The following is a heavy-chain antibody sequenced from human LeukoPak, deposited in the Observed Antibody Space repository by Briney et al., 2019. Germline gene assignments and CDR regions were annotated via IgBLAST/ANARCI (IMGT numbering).Heavy chain of an antibody. CDR3: ARGPRGQWLVHYATRHLIWFDP. CDR2: INHSGST. Sequence: SETLSLTCAVYGGSFSGYYWSWIRQPPGKGLEWIGEINHSGSTNYNPSLKSRVTISVDTSKNQFSLKLSSVTAADTAVYYCARGPRGQWLVHYATRHLIWFDPWGQGTLVTVSS. D-gene: IGHD6-19*01. J-gene: IGHJ5*02. CDR1: GGSFSGYY. V-gene: IGHV4-34*01.